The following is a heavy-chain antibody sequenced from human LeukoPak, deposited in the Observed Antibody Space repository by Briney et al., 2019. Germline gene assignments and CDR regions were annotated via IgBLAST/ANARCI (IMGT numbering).Heavy chain of an antibody. CDR3: ARGRGSSARLCYSYFYIDV. Sequence: ASVKVSCKAFGYTFTNYGINWVRQAPGQGLEWMGWMNTNTGNPTYAQGFTGQFVFSLETSVSTAYLQISSLKAEDTAVYYCARGRGSSARLCYSYFYIDVWGKGTTVTVSS. CDR1: GYTFTNYG. J-gene: IGHJ6*03. CDR2: MNTNTGNP. D-gene: IGHD1-26*01. V-gene: IGHV7-4-1*02.